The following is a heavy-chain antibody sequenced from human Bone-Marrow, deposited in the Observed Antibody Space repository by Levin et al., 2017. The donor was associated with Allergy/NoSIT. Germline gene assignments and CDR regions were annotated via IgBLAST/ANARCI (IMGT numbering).Heavy chain of an antibody. CDR3: ARVNRGDLWSGYFDL. Sequence: SETLSLTCTVSGGSVSSGSYYWSWIRQPPGKGLEWIGYIYYSGSTNYNPSLKSRVTISVDTSKNQFSLKLSSVTAADTAVYYCARVNRGDLWSGYFDLWGRGTLVTVSS. J-gene: IGHJ2*01. CDR1: GGSVSSGSYY. CDR2: IYYSGST. D-gene: IGHD3-3*01. V-gene: IGHV4-61*01.